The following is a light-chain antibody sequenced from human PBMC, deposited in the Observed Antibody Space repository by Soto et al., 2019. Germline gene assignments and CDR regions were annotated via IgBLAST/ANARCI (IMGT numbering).Light chain of an antibody. V-gene: IGKV3-11*01. CDR3: QQHNNWPPIT. CDR2: DAS. CDR1: KRVSSSC. J-gene: IGKJ1*01. Sequence: TLSPARLSLSLVERPTLCWRDSKRVSSSCLAWYQQKPGQAPTLLIYDASNRATGVPARFSGSGSGTEFTLTISSLEPEDFAVYYCQQHNNWPPITFGQGTKVDIK.